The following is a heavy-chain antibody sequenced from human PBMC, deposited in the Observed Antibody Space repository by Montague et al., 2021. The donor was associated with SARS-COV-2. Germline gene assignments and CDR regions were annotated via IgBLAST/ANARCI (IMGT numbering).Heavy chain of an antibody. V-gene: IGHV4-59*01. CDR1: GGSISSYY. J-gene: IGHJ6*02. D-gene: IGHD3-10*01. CDR3: ARFFGPYYYSLDV. CDR2: IYYSGST. Sequence: SETLSLTCTVSGGSISSYYWSWIRQPPGKGLEWIGYIYYSGSTNYNPSLKSRVTISVDTSKNQFSLKLGSVTAADTAVYYCARFFGPYYYSLDVWGQGTTVTVSS.